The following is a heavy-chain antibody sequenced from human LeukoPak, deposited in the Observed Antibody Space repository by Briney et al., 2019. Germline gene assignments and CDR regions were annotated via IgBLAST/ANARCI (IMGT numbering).Heavy chain of an antibody. CDR3: ARASYYYDSSGYYPFDY. J-gene: IGHJ4*02. Sequence: GSLRLSCAASGFTFSSYAMSWIRQPPGKGLEWIGEINHSGSTNYNPPLKSRVTISVDTSKNQFSLKLSSVTAADTAVYYCARASYYYDSSGYYPFDYWGQGTPVTVSS. V-gene: IGHV4-34*01. CDR1: GFTFSSYA. D-gene: IGHD3-22*01. CDR2: INHSGST.